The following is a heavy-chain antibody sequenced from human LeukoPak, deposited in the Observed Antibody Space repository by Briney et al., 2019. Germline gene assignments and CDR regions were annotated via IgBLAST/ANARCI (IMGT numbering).Heavy chain of an antibody. CDR1: GYTFTSYY. D-gene: IGHD6-6*01. J-gene: IGHJ4*02. V-gene: IGHV1-46*01. Sequence: ASVKVSCKASGYTFTSYYMHWVRQAPGEGLEWMGIINPSGGSTSYAQKFQGRVTMTRDTSTSTVYMELSSLRSEDTAVYYCVGVQQLVRSFDYWGQGTLFTVSS. CDR3: VGVQQLVRSFDY. CDR2: INPSGGST.